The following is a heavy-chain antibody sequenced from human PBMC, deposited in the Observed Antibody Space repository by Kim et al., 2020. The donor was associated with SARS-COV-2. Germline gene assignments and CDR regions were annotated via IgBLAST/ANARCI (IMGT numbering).Heavy chain of an antibody. J-gene: IGHJ4*02. CDR1: GGSISSSSYY. Sequence: SETLSLTCTVSGGSISSSSYYWGWIRQPPGKGLEWIGSIYYSGSTYYNPSLKSRVTISVDTSKNQFSLKLSSVTAADTAVYYCARQWEGAYSYLDYWGQG. V-gene: IGHV4-39*01. D-gene: IGHD1-26*01. CDR3: ARQWEGAYSYLDY. CDR2: IYYSGST.